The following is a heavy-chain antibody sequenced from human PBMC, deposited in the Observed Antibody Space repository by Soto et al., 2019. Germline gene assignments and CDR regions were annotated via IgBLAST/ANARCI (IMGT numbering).Heavy chain of an antibody. CDR2: IDPSDSYT. CDR3: ARRSKSGSYPGYYYYGMDV. D-gene: IGHD1-26*01. Sequence: PGESLKISCKGSGYSFTSYWISWVRQMPGKGLEWMGRIDPSDSYTNYSPSFQGHVTISADKSISTAYLQWSSLKASDTAMYYCARRSKSGSYPGYYYYGMDVWGRGTTVTVSS. V-gene: IGHV5-10-1*01. J-gene: IGHJ6*02. CDR1: GYSFTSYW.